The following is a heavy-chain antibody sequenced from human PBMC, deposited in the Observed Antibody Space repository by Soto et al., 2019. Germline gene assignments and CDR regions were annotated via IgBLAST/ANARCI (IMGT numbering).Heavy chain of an antibody. CDR3: AGGNWRVPAAVFNWYFYI. V-gene: IGHV4-59*02. J-gene: IGHJ2*01. CDR2: VYGTWSS. Sequence: SETLSLTCSVTGVSVTNYYWSWIRQAPGMGLEWIGYVYGTWSSNYNPSLRSRATISLDTSKNQFSLRLTSMTAADAATYYCAGGNWRVPAAVFNWYFYIWTRGNLVTVS. CDR1: GVSVTNYY. D-gene: IGHD2-2*01.